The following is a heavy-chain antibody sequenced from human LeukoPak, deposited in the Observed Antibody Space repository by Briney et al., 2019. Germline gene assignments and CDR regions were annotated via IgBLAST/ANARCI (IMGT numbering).Heavy chain of an antibody. V-gene: IGHV1-18*01. CDR3: SRVVEDIAAVVYYFDY. CDR1: GYTFTSYG. J-gene: IGHJ4*02. D-gene: IGHD6-13*01. CDR2: ISAYNGNT. Sequence: GASVNVSCKASGYTFTSYGISWVRQAPGQGHEPMGCISAYNGNTNYAQKLQGRVTMTTDTSTSTAYIELRSLISDDTAVYYCSRVVEDIAAVVYYFDYWGQGTLVTVSS.